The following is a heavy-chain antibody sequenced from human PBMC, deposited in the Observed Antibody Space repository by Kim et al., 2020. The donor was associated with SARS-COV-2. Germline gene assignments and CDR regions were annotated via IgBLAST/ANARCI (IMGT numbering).Heavy chain of an antibody. V-gene: IGHV3-48*02. J-gene: IGHJ6*02. Sequence: GGSLRLSCAASGFTFSSYSMNWVRQAPGKGLEWVSYISSSSSTIYYADSVKGRFTISRDNAKNSLYLQMNSLRDEDTAVYYCARDKRSHYYGSGSPYYYGMDVWGQGTTVTVSS. D-gene: IGHD3-10*01. CDR1: GFTFSSYS. CDR3: ARDKRSHYYGSGSPYYYGMDV. CDR2: ISSSSSTI.